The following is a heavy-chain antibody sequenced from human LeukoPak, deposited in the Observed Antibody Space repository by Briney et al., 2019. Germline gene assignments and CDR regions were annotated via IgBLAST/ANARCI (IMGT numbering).Heavy chain of an antibody. D-gene: IGHD5-12*01. CDR2: ISWNSGSI. CDR3: AKDRSSGYDGMDY. Sequence: GGSLRLSCAASGFTFSSYWMHWVRQAPGKGLEWVSGISWNSGSIGYADSVKGRFTISRDNAKNSLYLQMNSLRAEDTALYYCAKDRSSGYDGMDYWGQGTLVTVSS. J-gene: IGHJ4*02. V-gene: IGHV3-9*01. CDR1: GFTFSSYW.